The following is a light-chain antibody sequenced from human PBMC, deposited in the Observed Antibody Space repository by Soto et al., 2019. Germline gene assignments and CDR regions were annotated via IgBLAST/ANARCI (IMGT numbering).Light chain of an antibody. J-gene: IGKJ1*01. CDR3: QQCCSPPWT. Sequence: DIVMTQSPDSLAVSLGERAAINCRSSQSVLFSSTNENCLGWYQQKPGQPPKLLIYWASTRESGVPDRFSGSGSGTDFTLTINNLQAEDVAVYYCQQCCSPPWTFGHGTKVEIK. V-gene: IGKV4-1*01. CDR1: QSVLFSSTNENC. CDR2: WAS.